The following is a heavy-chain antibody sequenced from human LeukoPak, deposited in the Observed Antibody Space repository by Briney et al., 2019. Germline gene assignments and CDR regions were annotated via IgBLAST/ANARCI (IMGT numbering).Heavy chain of an antibody. CDR2: INAGSGNT. CDR1: GYTFTSYV. V-gene: IGHV1-3*01. CDR3: ARARSDWSGNDY. Sequence: GASVKVSCKASGYTFTSYVMHWVRQVPGQRREWMGWINAGSGNTKYSQKFQDRVIITRNTSASTAYMELSSLRSEDTAVYYCARARSDWSGNDYWGQGTLVTVSS. D-gene: IGHD3-3*01. J-gene: IGHJ4*02.